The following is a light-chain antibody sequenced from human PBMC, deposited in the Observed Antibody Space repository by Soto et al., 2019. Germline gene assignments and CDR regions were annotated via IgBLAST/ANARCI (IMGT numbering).Light chain of an antibody. CDR1: SSNIGGYNV. Sequence: QSVLTQPASVSGSPGQSITISCSGTSSNIGGYNVVSWYQQHPGKAPKVIVYEGIKRPSGVSDRFSGSTSGSMASLTISGLHAEDEAEYYCCSYVGATTDVFGSGTKLTVL. V-gene: IGLV2-23*01. J-gene: IGLJ1*01. CDR3: CSYVGATTDV. CDR2: EGI.